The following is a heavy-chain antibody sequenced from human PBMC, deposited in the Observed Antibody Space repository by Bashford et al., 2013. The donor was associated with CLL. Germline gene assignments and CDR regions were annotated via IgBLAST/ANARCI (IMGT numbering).Heavy chain of an antibody. V-gene: IGHV4-4*07. CDR3: ARGHRAFSLERGVDV. J-gene: IGHJ6*02. CDR1: GDSILGDQ. D-gene: IGHD5-24*01. CDR2: IFTTGDT. Sequence: SETLSLTCTVSGDSILGDQWHWVRLPAGKGLEWLGRIFTTGDTKYRSSLKGRVSMSLDTSKRQFSLTLTSVTAADTAIYYCARGHRAFSLERGVDVWGQGTTVTVS.